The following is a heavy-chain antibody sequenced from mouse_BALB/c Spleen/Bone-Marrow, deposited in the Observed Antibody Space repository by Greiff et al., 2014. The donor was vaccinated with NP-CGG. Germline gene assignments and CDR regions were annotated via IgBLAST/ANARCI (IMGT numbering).Heavy chain of an antibody. Sequence: DVQLVESGGGLVKPGASLKFSCAASGITVSSYTMSWVRQTPEKRLEWVASITGGSTTYNPDSVKGRFTISRDNARNILYLQVSSLRSEDTAIYYCARHYGYVDAMDYWGQGTSVTVSS. CDR1: GITVSSYT. V-gene: IGHV5-6-5*01. CDR3: ARHYGYVDAMDY. D-gene: IGHD1-2*01. J-gene: IGHJ4*01. CDR2: ITGGSTT.